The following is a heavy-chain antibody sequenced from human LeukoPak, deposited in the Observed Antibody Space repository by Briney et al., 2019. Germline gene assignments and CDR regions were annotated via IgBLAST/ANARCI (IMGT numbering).Heavy chain of an antibody. Sequence: GGSLRLSCAASGFTFSSYWMHWVRQAPGKGLVWVSRINSDGSSTSYADSVKGRFTISRDNAKNTLYLQMNSLRAEDTAVYYCARAYYDSSGYYFDYWGQGTLVTVSS. D-gene: IGHD3-22*01. CDR1: GFTFSSYW. V-gene: IGHV3-74*01. CDR2: INSDGSST. J-gene: IGHJ4*02. CDR3: ARAYYDSSGYYFDY.